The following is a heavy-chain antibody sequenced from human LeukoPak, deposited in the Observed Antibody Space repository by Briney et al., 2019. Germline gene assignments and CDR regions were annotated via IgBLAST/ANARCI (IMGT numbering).Heavy chain of an antibody. D-gene: IGHD3-10*01. V-gene: IGHV3-23*01. CDR2: ISGSGGST. Sequence: GGSLRLSCAASGFTFSSYAMSWVRQAPGKGLEWVSAISGSGGSTYYADSVKGRFAISRDNSKNTLYLQMNSLRAEDTAVYYCAKPYGSGSYYYEPDPGFDYWGQGTLVTVSS. CDR1: GFTFSSYA. CDR3: AKPYGSGSYYYEPDPGFDY. J-gene: IGHJ4*02.